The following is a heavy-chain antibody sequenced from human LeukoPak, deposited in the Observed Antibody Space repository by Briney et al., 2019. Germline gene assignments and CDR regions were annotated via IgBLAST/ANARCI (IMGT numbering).Heavy chain of an antibody. J-gene: IGHJ4*02. Sequence: ASVKVPCKASGYTFTSYGISWVRQAPGQGLEWMGWIGAYNGDTNYAQKLQGRVTVTRDTSINTAYMELSRLRSDDTAVYYCAREPPRGRGSYYFDYWGQGTLVTVSS. D-gene: IGHD3-10*01. CDR3: AREPPRGRGSYYFDY. CDR2: IGAYNGDT. V-gene: IGHV1-18*01. CDR1: GYTFTSYG.